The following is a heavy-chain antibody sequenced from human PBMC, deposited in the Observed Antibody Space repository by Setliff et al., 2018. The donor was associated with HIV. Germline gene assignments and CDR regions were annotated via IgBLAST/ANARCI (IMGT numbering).Heavy chain of an antibody. J-gene: IGHJ3*02. Sequence: GGSLRLSCAASGFTFSNYNMNWVRQAPGKGLEWISFITSTGINIYYTDSVKGRFTVSRDNARNPLYLQMDSLRVEDTAVYYCLGESSAAFDIWGQGTMVTVSS. CDR1: GFTFSNYN. D-gene: IGHD3-10*01. V-gene: IGHV3-48*01. CDR2: ITSTGINI. CDR3: LGESSAAFDI.